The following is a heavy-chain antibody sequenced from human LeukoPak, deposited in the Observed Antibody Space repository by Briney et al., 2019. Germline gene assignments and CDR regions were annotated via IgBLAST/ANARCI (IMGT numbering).Heavy chain of an antibody. Sequence: PGGSLRLSCAASGFTFSSYSMNWVRQAPGKGLGWVSYISSSSSTIYYADSVKGRFTISRDNAKNSLYLQMNSLRDEDTAVYYCARDYGGPTNYYYGMDVWGQGTTVTVSS. CDR2: ISSSSSTI. D-gene: IGHD4-17*01. CDR1: GFTFSSYS. CDR3: ARDYGGPTNYYYGMDV. J-gene: IGHJ6*02. V-gene: IGHV3-48*02.